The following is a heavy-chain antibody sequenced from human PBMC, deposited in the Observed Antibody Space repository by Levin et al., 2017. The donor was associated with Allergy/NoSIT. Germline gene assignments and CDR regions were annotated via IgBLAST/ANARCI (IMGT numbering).Heavy chain of an antibody. J-gene: IGHJ4*02. V-gene: IGHV3-33*01. Sequence: VLQARGKGLEWVAVIWYDGSNKYYADSVKGRFTISRDNSKNTLYLQMNSLRAEDTAVYYCARAIQIWTYDYWGQGTLVTVSS. D-gene: IGHD5-18*01. CDR2: IWYDGSNK. CDR3: ARAIQIWTYDY.